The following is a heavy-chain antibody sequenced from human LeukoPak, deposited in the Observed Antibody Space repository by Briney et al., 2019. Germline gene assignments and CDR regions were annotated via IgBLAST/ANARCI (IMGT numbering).Heavy chain of an antibody. D-gene: IGHD5-24*01. Sequence: GGSLRLSCAASGFTFSTYWMHWVRQAPGKGLVWVSRINSGGSDTTYADSVKGRFTISRDNAKNTLYLQMNSLRDEDTAVYYCARDRDGYNLRSFDYWGQGTLVTVSS. CDR1: GFTFSTYW. CDR2: INSGGSDT. J-gene: IGHJ4*02. V-gene: IGHV3-74*01. CDR3: ARDRDGYNLRSFDY.